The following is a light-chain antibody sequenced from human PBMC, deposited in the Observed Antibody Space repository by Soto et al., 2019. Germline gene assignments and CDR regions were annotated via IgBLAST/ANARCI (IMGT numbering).Light chain of an antibody. J-gene: IGKJ1*01. CDR1: QTITTY. V-gene: IGKV1-39*01. CDR2: AAS. Sequence: DIQMTQSPSSLSASVGDRVTISCRASQTITTYLNWYQQKPGKAPKLLIYAASSLHSGVPSRFSGSGSETDFTLTISSLQPEDFAAYYCQQTYSALWTFGQGNKLEIK. CDR3: QQTYSALWT.